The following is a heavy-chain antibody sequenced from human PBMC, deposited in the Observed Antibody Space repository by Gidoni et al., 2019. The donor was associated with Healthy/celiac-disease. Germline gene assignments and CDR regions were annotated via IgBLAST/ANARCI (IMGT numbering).Heavy chain of an antibody. CDR3: ARSLVVPAAMGTHFFDY. V-gene: IGHV1-69*01. Sequence: QVQLVQSGAELKKPGSSVKVSCKASGGTFSSYAISWVRQAPGQGLEWMGGIIPIFGTANYAQKLQGRVTITADESTSTAYMELSSLRSEDTAVYYCARSLVVPAAMGTHFFDYWGQGTLVTVSS. CDR2: IIPIFGTA. CDR1: GGTFSSYA. D-gene: IGHD2-2*01. J-gene: IGHJ4*02.